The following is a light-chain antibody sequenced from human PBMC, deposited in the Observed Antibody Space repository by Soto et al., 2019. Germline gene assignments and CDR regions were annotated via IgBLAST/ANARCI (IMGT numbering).Light chain of an antibody. CDR2: DNN. CDR3: GTWDSSLSRHYV. V-gene: IGLV1-51*01. J-gene: IGLJ1*01. Sequence: QSVLTQPPSVSAAPGQKVTISCSGSSSNIGNNYVSWYQQLPGTAPKPLIYDNNKRPSGIPDRFSGSKSGTSATLGITGLQTGDEADYYCGTWDSSLSRHYVFGTGTKGTVL. CDR1: SSNIGNNY.